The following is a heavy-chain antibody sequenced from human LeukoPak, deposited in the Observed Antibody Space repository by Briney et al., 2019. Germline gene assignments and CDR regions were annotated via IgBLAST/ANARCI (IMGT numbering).Heavy chain of an antibody. J-gene: IGHJ4*02. CDR3: ARGMTTVTSFDY. V-gene: IGHV3-21*01. Sequence: PGGSLRLSCAASGFTFSSYGMTWVRQAPGKGLEWVSSISSSSSYIYYADSVKGRFTISRDNAKNSLYLQMNSLRAEDTAVYYCARGMTTVTSFDYWGQGTLVTVSS. CDR2: ISSSSSYI. CDR1: GFTFSSYG. D-gene: IGHD4-17*01.